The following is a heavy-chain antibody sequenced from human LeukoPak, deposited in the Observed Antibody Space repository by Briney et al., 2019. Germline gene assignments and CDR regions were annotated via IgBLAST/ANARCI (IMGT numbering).Heavy chain of an antibody. V-gene: IGHV1-18*01. CDR3: ARDQVVGEINAEYFQH. CDR2: ISAYNGNT. Sequence: ASVTVSCTSSGYTFTSYGISWVRQAPGQGLEWMGWISAYNGNTNYAQKLQGRVTMTTDTSTSTAYMELRSLRSDDTAVYYCARDQVVGEINAEYFQHWGQGTLVTVSS. J-gene: IGHJ1*01. D-gene: IGHD1-26*01. CDR1: GYTFTSYG.